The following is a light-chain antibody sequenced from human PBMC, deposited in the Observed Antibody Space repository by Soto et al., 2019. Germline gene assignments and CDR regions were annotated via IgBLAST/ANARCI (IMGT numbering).Light chain of an antibody. J-gene: IGKJ1*01. Sequence: VLTQSPGTLSLSPGERATLSCRASQSVTSSYLAWYQQKPGQAPRLLIYGASNRATGIPDRLSGSVSGPDFSLTISGLEPEDFAVYYCQQFGTSRTFGQGTKVEIK. CDR1: QSVTSSY. CDR2: GAS. V-gene: IGKV3-20*01. CDR3: QQFGTSRT.